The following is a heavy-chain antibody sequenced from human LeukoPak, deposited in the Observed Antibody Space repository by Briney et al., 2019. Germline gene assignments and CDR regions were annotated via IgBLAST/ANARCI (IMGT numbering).Heavy chain of an antibody. Sequence: GGSLRLSCAASGFTFSSHWMTWVRQAPGKGLEWVANIKQDGSEKYYVDSVKGRFAISGDNAKNSLYLQVNSLRAEDTAVYYCVRARWGAFDYWGQGSLVIVSS. CDR2: IKQDGSEK. CDR3: VRARWGAFDY. CDR1: GFTFSSHW. D-gene: IGHD1-26*01. J-gene: IGHJ4*02. V-gene: IGHV3-7*03.